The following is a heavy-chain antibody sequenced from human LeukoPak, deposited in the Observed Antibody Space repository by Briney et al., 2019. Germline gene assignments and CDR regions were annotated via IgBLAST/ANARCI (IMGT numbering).Heavy chain of an antibody. V-gene: IGHV4-59*01. CDR3: ARDRRRDLVHAFDI. CDR2: NDYNGNT. CDR1: GGSISSYY. J-gene: IGHJ3*02. Sequence: PSETLSLTCTVSGGSISSYYWSWIRQPPGKGLEWIAYNDYNGNTNYNPSLKSRVTISVDASNNQFSLKLSSVTPADTAVYYCARDRRRDLVHAFDIWGQGTMVTVSS. D-gene: IGHD2-2*01.